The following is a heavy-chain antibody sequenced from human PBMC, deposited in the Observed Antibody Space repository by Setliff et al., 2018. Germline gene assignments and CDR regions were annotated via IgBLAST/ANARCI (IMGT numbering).Heavy chain of an antibody. Sequence: PSETLSLTCTVSGGSISSSSYYWGWIRQPPGKGLEWIGSIYYSGSTYYNPSLKSRVTISVDTSKNQFSLKLSSVTAADTAVYYCARRATYYNFWSGYYDYCGQGTLVTVSS. CDR2: IYYSGST. V-gene: IGHV4-39*07. CDR1: GGSISSSSYY. CDR3: ARRATYYNFWSGYYDY. J-gene: IGHJ4*02. D-gene: IGHD3-3*01.